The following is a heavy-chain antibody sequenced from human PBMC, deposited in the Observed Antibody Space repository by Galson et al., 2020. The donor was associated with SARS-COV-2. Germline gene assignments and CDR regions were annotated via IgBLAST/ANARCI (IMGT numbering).Heavy chain of an antibody. CDR3: ARDVGVRGTYYYDSSGYYPGAFDI. CDR2: IYSGGST. CDR1: GFTVSSNY. V-gene: IGHV3-53*01. Sequence: GGSLRLSCAASGFTVSSNYMSWVRQAPGKGLEWVSVIYSGGSTYYADSVKGRFTISRDNSKNTLYLQMNSLRAEDTAVYYCARDVGVRGTYYYDSSGYYPGAFDIWGQGTMVTVSS. D-gene: IGHD3-22*01. J-gene: IGHJ3*02.